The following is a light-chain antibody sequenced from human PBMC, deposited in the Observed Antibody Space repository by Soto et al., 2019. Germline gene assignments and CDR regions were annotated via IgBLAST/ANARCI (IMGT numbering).Light chain of an antibody. CDR3: QQHNSYPYT. CDR1: QSISSW. Sequence: DIQMTQSPSTLSASVGDRVTITCRASQSISSWLAWYQQKPGKAPKLLIYKASSLESGVPSRFSGSGSGTGFTLTISSLQPDDFATYYCQQHNSYPYTFGQGTKVDIK. CDR2: KAS. V-gene: IGKV1-5*03. J-gene: IGKJ2*01.